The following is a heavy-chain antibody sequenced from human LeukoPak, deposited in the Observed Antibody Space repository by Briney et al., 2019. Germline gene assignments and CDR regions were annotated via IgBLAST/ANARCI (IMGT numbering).Heavy chain of an antibody. CDR1: GYTFTGYY. J-gene: IGHJ4*02. V-gene: IGHV1-2*02. Sequence: GASVKVSCKASGYTFTGYYMHWVRQAPGQGLEWMGWINPNSGGTNYAQKFQGRVTMTRDTSISTAYMELSRLTSYDTAVYYCTRLYMTTVSYFDYCGQGTLVTVSS. CDR3: TRLYMTTVSYFDY. CDR2: INPNSGGT. D-gene: IGHD4-11*01.